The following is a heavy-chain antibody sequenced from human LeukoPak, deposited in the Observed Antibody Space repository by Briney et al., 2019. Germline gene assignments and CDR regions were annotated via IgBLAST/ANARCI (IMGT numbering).Heavy chain of an antibody. CDR1: GFTFSNAW. V-gene: IGHV3-15*01. CDR3: TTDEYDYVWGSYRFDY. J-gene: IGHJ4*02. CDR2: IKSKTDGGTT. Sequence: GGSLRLSCAASGFTFSNAWMRWVRQAPGKGLEWVGRIKSKTDGGTTDYAAPVKGRFTISRDDSKNTLYLQMNSLKTEDTAVYYCTTDEYDYVWGSYRFDYWGQGTLVTVSS. D-gene: IGHD3-16*02.